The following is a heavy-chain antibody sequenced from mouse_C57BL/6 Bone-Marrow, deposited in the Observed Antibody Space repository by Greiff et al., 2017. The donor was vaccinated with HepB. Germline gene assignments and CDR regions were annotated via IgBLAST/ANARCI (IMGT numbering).Heavy chain of an antibody. J-gene: IGHJ1*03. CDR1: GYSITSGYD. D-gene: IGHD1-1*01. CDR2: ISYSGST. CDR3: ARDGYYYGSSRSYWYFDV. V-gene: IGHV3-1*01. Sequence: DVKLVESGPGMVKPSQSLSLTCTVTGYSITSGYDWHWIRHFPGNKLEWMGYISYSGSTNYNPSLKSRISITHDTSKNHFFLKLNSVTTEDTATYYCARDGYYYGSSRSYWYFDVWGTGTTVTVSS.